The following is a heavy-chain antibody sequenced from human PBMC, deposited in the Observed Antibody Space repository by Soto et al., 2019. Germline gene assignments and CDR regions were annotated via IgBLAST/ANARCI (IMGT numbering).Heavy chain of an antibody. CDR3: ARQQLLPFYYALDV. CDR2: IYYRGST. V-gene: IGHV4-59*07. D-gene: IGHD6-13*01. Sequence: QVQLQESGPGLVKPSDTLSLTCTVSGGSISGYYWSWIRQPPGKGLEYIGYIYYRGSTNYNPSLKRRVTMSVDTSRNQFSLKVNSVTAADTAVYYCARQQLLPFYYALDVWGQGTTVTVSS. CDR1: GGSISGYY. J-gene: IGHJ6*02.